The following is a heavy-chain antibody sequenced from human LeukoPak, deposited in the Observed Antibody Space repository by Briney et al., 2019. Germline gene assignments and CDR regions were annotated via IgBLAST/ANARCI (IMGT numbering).Heavy chain of an antibody. V-gene: IGHV1-46*01. Sequence: GASVKVSCKASGYTFTSYYMHLVRQAPGQGLEWMGIINPSGGSTSYAQKFQGRVTMTRDMSTSTVYMELSSLRSEDTAVYYCARDPPPEDCSSTSCYTYYFDYWGQGTLVTVSS. D-gene: IGHD2-2*01. CDR3: ARDPPPEDCSSTSCYTYYFDY. J-gene: IGHJ4*02. CDR1: GYTFTSYY. CDR2: INPSGGST.